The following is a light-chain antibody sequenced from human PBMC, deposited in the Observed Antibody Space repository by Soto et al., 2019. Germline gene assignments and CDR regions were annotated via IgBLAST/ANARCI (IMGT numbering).Light chain of an antibody. J-gene: IGKJ1*01. CDR3: QTYDKAPWT. CDR1: RGIYTH. Sequence: DIQMTQSPSSVSASVGDRVTITCRASRGIYTHLAWYQQKPGNAPKLLIYGASTLQSGVPSRFSASGSGTDFFLTISGLQSEDVGTYFCQTYDKAPWTFGPGTKVDIK. CDR2: GAS. V-gene: IGKV1-27*01.